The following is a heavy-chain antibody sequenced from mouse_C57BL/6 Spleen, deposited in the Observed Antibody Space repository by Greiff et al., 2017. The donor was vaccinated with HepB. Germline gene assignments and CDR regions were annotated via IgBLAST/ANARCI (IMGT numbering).Heavy chain of an antibody. CDR1: GYAFSSYW. J-gene: IGHJ1*03. V-gene: IGHV1-80*01. Sequence: VMLVESGAELVKPGASVKISCKASGYAFSSYWMNWVKQRPGKGLEWIGQIYPGDGDTNYNGKFKGKATLTADKSSSTAYMQLSSLTSEDSAVYFCARDYYGSSYVGYFDVWGTGTTVTVSS. D-gene: IGHD1-1*01. CDR2: IYPGDGDT. CDR3: ARDYYGSSYVGYFDV.